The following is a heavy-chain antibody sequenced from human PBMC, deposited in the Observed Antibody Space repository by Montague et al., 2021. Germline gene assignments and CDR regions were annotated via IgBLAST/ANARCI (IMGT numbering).Heavy chain of an antibody. Sequence: SMILSCAASKFTFSNYGMNWVRQAPVKGLEWVSYISISGNIIYYXDSVKGRFTISRDNAKNSLYLQMNSLRDEDTAVYFCARDVFGELFSYYYYYMDVWGEGTTVTVSS. CDR3: ARDVFGELFSYYYYYMDV. CDR1: KFTFSNYG. D-gene: IGHD3-10*01. CDR2: ISISGNII. V-gene: IGHV3-48*02. J-gene: IGHJ6*03.